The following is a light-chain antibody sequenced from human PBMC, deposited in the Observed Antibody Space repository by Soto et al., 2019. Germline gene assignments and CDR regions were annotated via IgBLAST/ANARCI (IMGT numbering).Light chain of an antibody. CDR2: VGTGGIVG. V-gene: IGLV9-49*01. CDR3: GADHGSGSNFVRYV. Sequence: QSVLTQPPSASASLGASVTLTCTLSSGYSNYKVDWYQQRPGKGPRFVMRVGTGGIVGSKGDGIPDRFSVLGSGLNRYLTIKNIQEEDESDYHCGADHGSGSNFVRYVFGTGTKLPS. J-gene: IGLJ1*01. CDR1: SGYSNYK.